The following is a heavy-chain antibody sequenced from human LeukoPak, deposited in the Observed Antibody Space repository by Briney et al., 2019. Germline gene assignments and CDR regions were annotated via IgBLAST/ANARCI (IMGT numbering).Heavy chain of an antibody. V-gene: IGHV5-51*01. J-gene: IGHJ5*02. CDR2: IYPGDSDT. Sequence: GESLKISXKGSGYSFTSYWIGWVRQMPGKGLEWMGIIYPGDSDTRYSPSFQGQVTISADKSISTAYLQWSRLKASDTAMYYCARAYCSSSSCDSYNWFDPWGQETLVTVSS. D-gene: IGHD2-2*02. CDR3: ARAYCSSSSCDSYNWFDP. CDR1: GYSFTSYW.